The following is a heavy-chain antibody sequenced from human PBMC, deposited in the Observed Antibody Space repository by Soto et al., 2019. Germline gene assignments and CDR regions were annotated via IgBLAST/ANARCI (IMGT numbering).Heavy chain of an antibody. CDR1: GFTFSSYG. Sequence: QVQLVESGGGVVQPGRSLRLSCAASGFTFSSYGMHWVRQAPGKGLEWVAVIWYDGSNKYYADSVKGRFTISRDNSKNTLYLQMNSLRAEDTAVYYCARGGYSYGYSAFDIWGKGTMVTVSS. J-gene: IGHJ3*02. D-gene: IGHD5-18*01. CDR3: ARGGYSYGYSAFDI. CDR2: IWYDGSNK. V-gene: IGHV3-33*01.